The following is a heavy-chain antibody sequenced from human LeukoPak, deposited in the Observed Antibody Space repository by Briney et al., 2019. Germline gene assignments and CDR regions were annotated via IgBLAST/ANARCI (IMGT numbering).Heavy chain of an antibody. Sequence: PSETLSLTCTVSGGSISSYHWSWIRQPPGKGLEWVGYIYNSGSTNYNPSLKSRVTISVDTSKNQFSLKLSSVTAADTAVYYCASSTIFGVVANWFDPWGQGTLVTVSS. CDR3: ASSTIFGVVANWFDP. D-gene: IGHD3-3*01. V-gene: IGHV4-59*12. CDR1: GGSISSYH. CDR2: IYNSGST. J-gene: IGHJ5*02.